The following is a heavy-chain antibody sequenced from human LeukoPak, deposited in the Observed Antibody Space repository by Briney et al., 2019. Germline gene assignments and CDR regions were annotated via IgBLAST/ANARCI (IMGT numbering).Heavy chain of an antibody. V-gene: IGHV3-64D*06. D-gene: IGHD3-22*01. CDR1: GFTFSRYA. CDR2: ITNNGRST. Sequence: GGSLRLSCSASGFTFSRYAMHWVRQPPGKGLEYVSAITNNGRSTYYAHSVKGRFTISRDNSKNTLYLQMSSLRAEDTAVYYCASTYSYDSSGYYPFDYWGQGTLVTVPS. CDR3: ASTYSYDSSGYYPFDY. J-gene: IGHJ4*02.